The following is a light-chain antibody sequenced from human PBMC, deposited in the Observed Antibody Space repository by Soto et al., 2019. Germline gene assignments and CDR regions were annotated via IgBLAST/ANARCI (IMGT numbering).Light chain of an antibody. Sequence: DIQISQSPSSLSASVGDRVTITCRASQDLSNFLAWYQQKPGRAPDLLVYEASTLQSGVPPRFIGGGSGTHFTLTISSLQPEDAATYYCQKYKSAPYTFRQGTKLEIK. CDR3: QKYKSAPYT. V-gene: IGKV1-27*01. J-gene: IGKJ2*01. CDR1: QDLSNF. CDR2: EAS.